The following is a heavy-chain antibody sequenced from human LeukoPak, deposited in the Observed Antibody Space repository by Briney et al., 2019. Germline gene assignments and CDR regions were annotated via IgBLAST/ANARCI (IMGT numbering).Heavy chain of an antibody. J-gene: IGHJ3*02. CDR3: ARATYDSSGYIVAFDI. D-gene: IGHD3-22*01. V-gene: IGHV3-23*01. CDR2: LSGSGITT. Sequence: GGSLRLSCAASGFTFSNSAMSWVRQAPGKGLEWVSTLSGSGITTYYADSVKGRFTISRDNSKNTLYLQMNSLRAEDTALYYCARATYDSSGYIVAFDIWGQGTMVTVSS. CDR1: GFTFSNSA.